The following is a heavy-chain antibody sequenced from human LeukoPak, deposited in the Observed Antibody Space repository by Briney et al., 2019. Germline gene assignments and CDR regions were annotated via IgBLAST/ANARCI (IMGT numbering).Heavy chain of an antibody. J-gene: IGHJ4*02. V-gene: IGHV3-23*01. CDR2: IGAGGTFT. CDR1: GFTFSSYA. CDR3: AKDLGRYRNNYFDY. Sequence: PGGSLRLSCTASGFTFSSYAMNWVRQAPGKGLEWVSGIGAGGTFTYYADSVKGRFTISRDDSKNTLYLQMNSLRAEDMAVYYCAKDLGRYRNNYFDYWGQGTLVTVSS. D-gene: IGHD1-26*01.